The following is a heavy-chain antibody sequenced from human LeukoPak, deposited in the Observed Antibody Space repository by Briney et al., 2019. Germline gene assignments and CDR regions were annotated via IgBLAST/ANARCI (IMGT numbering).Heavy chain of an antibody. CDR1: GGSISSYY. Sequence: PSETLSLTCTVSGGSISSYYWSWIRQPPGKGLEWIGYINYSGSTNYNPSLKSRVTISVDTSKNQFSLKLSSVTAADTAVYYCARDQPNYDFWSGYYPSWAFDIWGQGTMVTVSS. D-gene: IGHD3-3*01. CDR2: INYSGST. V-gene: IGHV4-59*01. J-gene: IGHJ3*02. CDR3: ARDQPNYDFWSGYYPSWAFDI.